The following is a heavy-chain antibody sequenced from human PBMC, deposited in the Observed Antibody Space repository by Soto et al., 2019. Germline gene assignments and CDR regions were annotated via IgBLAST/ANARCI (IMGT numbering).Heavy chain of an antibody. CDR1: GFTFSNYS. D-gene: IGHD5-18*01. J-gene: IGHJ6*02. CDR2: LPERCSSP. Sequence: PGGSLRLSCAASGFTFSNYSMSGVRQAPGKGLEWVSALPERCSSPYYADSVKGRFTISRDNSKNSLYLQMDSLRAEDTAVYYCAKMTSGSYGRNYGMDVWGQGTTVSHSS. V-gene: IGHV3-23*01. CDR3: AKMTSGSYGRNYGMDV.